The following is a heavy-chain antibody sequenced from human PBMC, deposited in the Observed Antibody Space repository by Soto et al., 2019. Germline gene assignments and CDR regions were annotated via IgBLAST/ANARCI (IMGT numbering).Heavy chain of an antibody. CDR1: GGFVNSDTHS. J-gene: IGHJ6*02. D-gene: IGHD2-2*01. CDR2: IYSGGST. CDR3: ARFVRSCSATTCSTRADV. Sequence: SETLSLTCTVSGGFVNSDTHSWSWIRQTPGKRLEWIGFIYSGGSTKNPSLRSLVTMSVDTSKNQFSLKLRSVIVADTAVYHCARFVRSCSATTCSTRADVWGQGITVTVSS. V-gene: IGHV4-61*01.